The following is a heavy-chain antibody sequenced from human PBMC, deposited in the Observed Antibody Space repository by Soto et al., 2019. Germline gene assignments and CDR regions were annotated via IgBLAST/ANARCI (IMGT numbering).Heavy chain of an antibody. Sequence: GGSLRLSCAASGLNFEKCSMNWVRQPPGKGPEWLASISPSSTYIRYADSVKGRFTISRDNARNSLSLQMMNLRADDTAIYYCATDTGDIDVVTATTWGQGTLVTVYS. J-gene: IGHJ4*02. CDR2: ISPSSTYI. V-gene: IGHV3-21*04. D-gene: IGHD2-15*01. CDR3: ATDTGDIDVVTATT. CDR1: GLNFEKCS.